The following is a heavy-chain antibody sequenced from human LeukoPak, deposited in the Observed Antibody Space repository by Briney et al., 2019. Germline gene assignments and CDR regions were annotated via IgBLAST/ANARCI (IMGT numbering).Heavy chain of an antibody. CDR1: GGLISRIEYY. CDR3: ASVSVWELATHPGGSFDF. CDR2: IYHTGAT. J-gene: IGHJ4*02. D-gene: IGHD1-26*01. Sequence: SETLSLTCTVSGGLISRIEYYWSWIRQSPVKGLEWLGHIYHTGATLYSPHLNNRLTISADSSRNQFSLTLNSVSAADTAVYYCASVSVWELATHPGGSFDFWGRGILVTVSS. V-gene: IGHV4-30-4*01.